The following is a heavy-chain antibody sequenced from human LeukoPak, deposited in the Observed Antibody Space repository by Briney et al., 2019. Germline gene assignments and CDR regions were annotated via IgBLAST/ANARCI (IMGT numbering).Heavy chain of an antibody. V-gene: IGHV1-24*01. CDR1: GYTLTELS. D-gene: IGHD3-3*01. Sequence: ASVRVSCTVSGYTLTELSMHWVRQAPGKGLEWVGGFDPEDGETIYAQKFQGRVTMTEDTSTDTAYMELSSLRSEDTAVYYCATRITLRFLEWLPSNYFDYWGQGTLVTVSS. CDR2: FDPEDGET. J-gene: IGHJ4*02. CDR3: ATRITLRFLEWLPSNYFDY.